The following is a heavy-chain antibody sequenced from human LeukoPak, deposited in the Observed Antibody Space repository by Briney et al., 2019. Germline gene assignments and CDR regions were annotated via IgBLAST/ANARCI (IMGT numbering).Heavy chain of an antibody. CDR2: ISTSGNTI. CDR3: ARTNGVSKFDY. V-gene: IGHV3-11*04. Sequence: PAGSLRLSCAASGFTFSDYYMSWIRQAPGKGLEWVSYISTSGNTIYYADSVKGRFTISRDNAKNSLYLQMNSLRAEDTAVYYCARTNGVSKFDYWGQGTLVTVSS. J-gene: IGHJ4*02. D-gene: IGHD2-8*01. CDR1: GFTFSDYY.